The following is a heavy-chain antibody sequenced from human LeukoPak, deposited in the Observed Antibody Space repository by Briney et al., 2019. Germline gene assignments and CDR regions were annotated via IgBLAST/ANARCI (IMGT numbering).Heavy chain of an antibody. CDR1: GGSFSGYY. Sequence: SETLSLTCAVYGGSFSGYYWSWIRQPPGKGLEWIGELNHSGSTNYNPSLKSRVTISVDTSKNQFSLKLSSVTAADTAVYYCARGRHGLRFLEWLSRATYYYYYMDVWGKGTTVTVSS. CDR3: ARGRHGLRFLEWLSRATYYYYYMDV. J-gene: IGHJ6*03. D-gene: IGHD3-3*01. CDR2: LNHSGST. V-gene: IGHV4-34*01.